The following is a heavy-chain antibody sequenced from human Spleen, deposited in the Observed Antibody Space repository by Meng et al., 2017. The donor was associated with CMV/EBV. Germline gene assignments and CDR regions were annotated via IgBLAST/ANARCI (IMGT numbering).Heavy chain of an antibody. Sequence: SVKVSCKASGGTFSSYAISWVRQAPGQGLEWMGGIIPILGIANYAQKFQGRVTMTRDTSISTAYMELSRLRSDDTAVYYCASFNTTGFDPWGQGTLVTVSS. V-gene: IGHV1-69*10. J-gene: IGHJ5*02. CDR3: ASFNTTGFDP. D-gene: IGHD3-22*01. CDR1: GGTFSSYA. CDR2: IIPILGIA.